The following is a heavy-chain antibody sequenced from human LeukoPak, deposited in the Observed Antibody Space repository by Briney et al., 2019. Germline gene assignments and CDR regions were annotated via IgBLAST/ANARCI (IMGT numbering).Heavy chain of an antibody. J-gene: IGHJ3*02. CDR1: GGSISSSSYF. CDR2: ISYSENT. V-gene: IGHV4-39*07. CDR3: AREYYYDSSGYSHDAFDI. D-gene: IGHD3-22*01. Sequence: SETLSLTCTVSGGSISSSSYFWGWIRQPPGKGLEWIGRISYSENTYYNPSLKSRVTISVDTSKNQFSLKLSSVTAADTAVYYCAREYYYDSSGYSHDAFDIWGQGTMVTVSS.